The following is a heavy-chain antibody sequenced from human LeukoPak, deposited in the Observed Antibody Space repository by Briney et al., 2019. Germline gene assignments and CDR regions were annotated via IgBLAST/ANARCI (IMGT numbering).Heavy chain of an antibody. CDR2: MNPNTGRT. V-gene: IGHV1-8*01. J-gene: IGHJ4*02. CDR1: RYTFTSYD. CDR3: ARSSQTPDYYSNGGYYYLGY. Sequence: ASVTVSCKASRYTFTSYDINWVREAAGQRLEWMGWMNPNTGRTGFAQKFRGRLTMTRDASISTAYMELSSLRSDDTAVYYCARSSQTPDYYSNGGYYYLGYWGQGTPVTVSS. D-gene: IGHD3-22*01.